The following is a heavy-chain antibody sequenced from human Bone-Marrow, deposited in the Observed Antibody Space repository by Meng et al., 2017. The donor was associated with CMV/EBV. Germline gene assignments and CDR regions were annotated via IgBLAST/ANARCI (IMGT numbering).Heavy chain of an antibody. D-gene: IGHD6-6*01. CDR1: GFTFSSYW. CDR2: INSDGSST. J-gene: IGHJ6*02. CDR3: ARDLAYSSSFAYYYYYGMDV. Sequence: GESLKISCAASGFTFSSYWMHWVRQAPGKGLVWVSRINSDGSSTSYADSVKGRFTISRDNAKNTLYLQMNSLRAEDTAVYYCARDLAYSSSFAYYYYYGMDVWGQGTTVTVPS. V-gene: IGHV3-74*01.